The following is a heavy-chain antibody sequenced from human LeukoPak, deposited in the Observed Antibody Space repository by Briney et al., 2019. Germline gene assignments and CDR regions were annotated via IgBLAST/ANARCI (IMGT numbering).Heavy chain of an antibody. CDR2: ITYGDGST. V-gene: IGHV3-53*01. Sequence: ETLSLTCTVSGGSISSYYWSWIRQPPGKGLEWVSGITYGDGSTYYADSLKGRFTISRDNSKNTLYLQMNSLRAEDTAVYYCARTGYNYGTPLNNWGQGTLVTVSS. D-gene: IGHD5-18*01. CDR3: ARTGYNYGTPLNN. CDR1: GGSISSYY. J-gene: IGHJ4*02.